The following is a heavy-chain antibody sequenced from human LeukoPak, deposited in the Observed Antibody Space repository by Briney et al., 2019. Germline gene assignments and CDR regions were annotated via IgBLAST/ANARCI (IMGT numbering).Heavy chain of an antibody. CDR1: GFTFSSYS. J-gene: IGHJ4*02. CDR3: ARDNSGQYYFDY. D-gene: IGHD6-19*01. V-gene: IGHV3-48*04. Sequence: SGGSLRLSCAASGFTFSSYSMNWVRQAPGKGLEWVSYISSSGSTIYYADSVKGRFTISRDNAKNSLYLQMNSLRAEDTAVYYCARDNSGQYYFDYWGQGTLVTVSS. CDR2: ISSSGSTI.